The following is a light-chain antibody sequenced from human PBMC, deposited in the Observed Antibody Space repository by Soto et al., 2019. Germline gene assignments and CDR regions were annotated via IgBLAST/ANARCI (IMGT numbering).Light chain of an antibody. CDR2: WSS. CDR1: QSVLYSSTNKNY. J-gene: IGKJ1*01. V-gene: IGKV4-1*01. CDR3: QQYYSTPWT. Sequence: DIVMTQSPDSLAVSLGERATINCKSSQSVLYSSTNKNYLAWYQQKPGQPPKLLIYWSSTRESGVPDRFSGSGSGTDFTLTISSLQAEEVAFYYCQQYYSTPWTFGQGTKVEIK.